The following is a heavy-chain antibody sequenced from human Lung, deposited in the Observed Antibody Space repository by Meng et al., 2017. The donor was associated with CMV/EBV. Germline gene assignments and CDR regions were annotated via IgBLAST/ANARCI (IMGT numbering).Heavy chain of an antibody. V-gene: IGHV3-15*01. CDR2: IKSKTDGETA. J-gene: IGHJ4*02. Sequence: EVQLGGSGGHSVKPWGSLRLSCAGSGFTFSNAWMSWVRQAPGKGLEWVGRIKSKTDGETADYNAPVKGRFTISRDDSKNTLYLQMNSLKTEDTAIYYCIWNDLGDYWGQGTLVTVSS. D-gene: IGHD1-1*01. CDR3: IWNDLGDY. CDR1: GFTFSNAW.